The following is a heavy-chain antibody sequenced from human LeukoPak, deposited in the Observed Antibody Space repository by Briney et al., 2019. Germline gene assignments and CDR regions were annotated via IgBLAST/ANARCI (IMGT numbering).Heavy chain of an antibody. Sequence: GRSLRLSCAASGFTFSSYAMHWVRQAPGKGLEWVAVISYDGSNKYYADSVKGRFTISRDNSKNMLYLQMNSLRAEDTAVYYCATLTGTTDYWGQGTLVTVSS. V-gene: IGHV3-30-3*01. CDR1: GFTFSSYA. J-gene: IGHJ4*02. CDR2: ISYDGSNK. CDR3: ATLTGTTDY. D-gene: IGHD1-7*01.